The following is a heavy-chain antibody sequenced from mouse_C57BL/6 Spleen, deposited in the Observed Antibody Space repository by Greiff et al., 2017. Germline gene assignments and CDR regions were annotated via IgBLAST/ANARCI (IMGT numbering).Heavy chain of an antibody. Sequence: EVKLVESGGGLVKPGGSLKLSCAASGFTFSDYGMHWVRQAPEKGLEWVAYISSGSSTIYYADTVKGRFTISRDNAKNTLFLQMTSLRSEDTAMYYCARDGNSNYRDYAMDYWGQGTSVTVSS. CDR1: GFTFSDYG. CDR2: ISSGSSTI. V-gene: IGHV5-17*01. D-gene: IGHD2-5*01. CDR3: ARDGNSNYRDYAMDY. J-gene: IGHJ4*01.